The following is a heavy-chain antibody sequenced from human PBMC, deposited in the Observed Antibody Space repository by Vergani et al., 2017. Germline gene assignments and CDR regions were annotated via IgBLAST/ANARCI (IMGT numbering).Heavy chain of an antibody. CDR1: GGSISSYY. J-gene: IGHJ5*02. CDR2: IYYSGST. Sequence: QVQLQESGPGLVKPSETLSLTCTVSGGSISSYYWSWIRQPPGKGLEWIGYIYYSGSTNYNPSLKSRVTISVDTSKNQFSLKLSSVTAADTAVYYCARGRYISSSPGGWFDPWGQGTLVTVSS. CDR3: ARGRYISSSPGGWFDP. V-gene: IGHV4-59*01. D-gene: IGHD6-13*01.